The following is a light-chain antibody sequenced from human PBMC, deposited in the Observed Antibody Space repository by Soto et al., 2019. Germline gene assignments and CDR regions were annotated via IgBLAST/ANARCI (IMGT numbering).Light chain of an antibody. CDR2: DAS. J-gene: IGKJ1*01. V-gene: IGKV1-5*01. CDR1: QSINNW. Sequence: DIQMTQSPSTLSASVGDRVTITCRASQSINNWLAWYQQKPGKAPKVLIYDASSLQSGVPSRFSGSRSGTEFTLTISSLHPDDFATYYCQQNPRTFGQGTKVEIK. CDR3: QQNPRT.